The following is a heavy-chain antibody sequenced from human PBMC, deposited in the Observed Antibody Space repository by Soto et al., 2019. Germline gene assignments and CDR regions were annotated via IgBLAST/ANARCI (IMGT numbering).Heavy chain of an antibody. D-gene: IGHD6-19*01. CDR2: ISYDGSNK. J-gene: IGHJ3*02. CDR3: ARDRPSGYSSGWYGDDAFDI. V-gene: IGHV3-30-3*01. Sequence: QVQLVESGGGVVQPGRSLRLSCAASGFTFSSYAMHWVRQAPGKGLEWVAVISYDGSNKYYADSVKGRFTISRDNSKNTLYLQMNSPRAEDTAVYYCARDRPSGYSSGWYGDDAFDIWGQGTMVTVSS. CDR1: GFTFSSYA.